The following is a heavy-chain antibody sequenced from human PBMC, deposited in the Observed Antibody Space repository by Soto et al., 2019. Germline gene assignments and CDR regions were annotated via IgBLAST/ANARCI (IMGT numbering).Heavy chain of an antibody. CDR1: GFTFSSYA. CDR3: AREDHVVVAATFYGSFFDY. D-gene: IGHD2-15*01. J-gene: IGHJ4*02. V-gene: IGHV3-30-3*01. Sequence: GGSLRLSCAASGFTFSSYAMRWVRQAPGKGLEWVAVISYDGSNKYYADSVKGRFTISRDNSKNTLYLQMNSLRAEDTAVYYCAREDHVVVAATFYGSFFDYWGQGTLVTVSS. CDR2: ISYDGSNK.